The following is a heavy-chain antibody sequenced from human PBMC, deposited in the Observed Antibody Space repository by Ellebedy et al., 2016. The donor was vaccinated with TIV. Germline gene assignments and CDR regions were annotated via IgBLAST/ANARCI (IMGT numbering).Heavy chain of an antibody. CDR3: AIFRPYPGDIVVVPAAIPKAWGSSHDAFDI. CDR2: IYYSGST. Sequence: SETLSLXXTVSGGSISSGGYYWSWIRQHPGKGLEWIGYIYYSGSTYYNPSLKSRVTISVNTSKNQFSLKLSSVTAADTAVYYCAIFRPYPGDIVVVPAAIPKAWGSSHDAFDIWGQGTMVTVSS. CDR1: GGSISSGGYY. D-gene: IGHD2-2*01. V-gene: IGHV4-31*03. J-gene: IGHJ3*02.